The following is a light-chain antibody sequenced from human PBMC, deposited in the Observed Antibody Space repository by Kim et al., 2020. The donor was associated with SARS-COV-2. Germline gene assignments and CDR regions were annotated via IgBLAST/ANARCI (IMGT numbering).Light chain of an antibody. V-gene: IGKV1-5*03. CDR2: KAS. Sequence: GDRVTITCRAGESISDWLAWYQHKAGRAPKLLIRKASTLESGVSSRFSGSGSGTEFTLTISRLQPDDFASYYCQQYKTSSWTFGQGTKVDIK. J-gene: IGKJ1*01. CDR3: QQYKTSSWT. CDR1: ESISDW.